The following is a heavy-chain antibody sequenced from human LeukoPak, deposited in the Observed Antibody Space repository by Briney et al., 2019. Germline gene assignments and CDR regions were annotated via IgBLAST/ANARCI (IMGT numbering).Heavy chain of an antibody. V-gene: IGHV3-66*01. CDR1: GFTVSSNY. CDR3: ARDEVGATPAHSYYYGMDV. CDR2: IYSGGST. J-gene: IGHJ6*02. Sequence: GGSLRLSCAASGFTVSSNYMSWVRQAPGKGLEWVSVIYSGGSTYYADSVKGRFTISRDNSKNTLYLQMNSLRAEDTAVYYCARDEVGATPAHSYYYGMDVWGQGTTVTVSS. D-gene: IGHD1-26*01.